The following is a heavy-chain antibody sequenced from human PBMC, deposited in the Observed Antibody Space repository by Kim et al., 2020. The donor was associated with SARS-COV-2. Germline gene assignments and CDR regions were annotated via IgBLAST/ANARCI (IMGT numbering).Heavy chain of an antibody. Sequence: ASVKVSCKASGYTFTSYGITWVRQAPGQGLEWMGWISAYNGNTNYAQKLQGRVTMTTDTSTSTAYMELRSLRSDDTAVYYCARGAGGVYSGQTFDYWGQGTLVTVSS. CDR1: GYTFTSYG. CDR3: ARGAGGVYSGQTFDY. J-gene: IGHJ4*02. D-gene: IGHD5-12*01. V-gene: IGHV1-18*01. CDR2: ISAYNGNT.